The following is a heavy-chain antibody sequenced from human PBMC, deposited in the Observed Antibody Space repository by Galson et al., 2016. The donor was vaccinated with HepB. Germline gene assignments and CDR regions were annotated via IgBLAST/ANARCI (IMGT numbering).Heavy chain of an antibody. CDR2: IYWDDDK. V-gene: IGHV2-5*02. D-gene: IGHD3-22*01. CDR3: ARSLGAYYSDSRNHYFLNYFDY. J-gene: IGHJ4*02. CDR1: GFSLSTSGLG. Sequence: PALVKPTQTLTLTCSFSGFSLSTSGLGVGWIRQPPGKALEWLALIYWDDDKRYSSSLDSRLTITQDTSKNQVVLTMINMDPVDTATYYCARSLGAYYSDSRNHYFLNYFDYWGQVTLVTVSS.